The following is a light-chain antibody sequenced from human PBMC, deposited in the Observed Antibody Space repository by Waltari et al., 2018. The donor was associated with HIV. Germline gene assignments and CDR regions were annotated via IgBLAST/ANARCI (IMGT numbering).Light chain of an antibody. CDR2: AAS. CDR3: QQTYTTPLT. V-gene: IGKV1-39*01. CDR1: HFVINY. J-gene: IGKJ3*01. Sequence: DLQLTKSPSSLSASVGDRLTITCHTSHFVINYLNWFQKKPGKAPLLLIHAASALQPGVPSRFNGSGHGSDSTLPITNVQPADFGTYYCQQTYTTPLTFGPGTIV.